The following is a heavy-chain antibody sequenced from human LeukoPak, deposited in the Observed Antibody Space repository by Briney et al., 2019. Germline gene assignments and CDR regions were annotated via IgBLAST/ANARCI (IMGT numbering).Heavy chain of an antibody. J-gene: IGHJ4*02. CDR1: GFTFEDYA. CDR2: ISGEGGST. D-gene: IGHD6-19*01. Sequence: GGSLRLSCAASGFTFEDYAMHWARQAPGRGLEWVSLISGEGGSTYYSDSVKGRFTISRDNSKNSLYLQMNSLRTEDTALYYCAKDTGFSSGWYLHYFDYWGQGTLVTVSS. V-gene: IGHV3-43*02. CDR3: AKDTGFSSGWYLHYFDY.